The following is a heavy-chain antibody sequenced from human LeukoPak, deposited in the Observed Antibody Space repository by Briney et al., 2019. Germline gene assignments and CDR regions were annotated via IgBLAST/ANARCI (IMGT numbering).Heavy chain of an antibody. CDR2: LSWNSVSI. V-gene: IGHV3-9*01. J-gene: IGHJ4*02. D-gene: IGHD6-13*01. CDR1: GFTFDDYA. CDR3: AKAYRGDRRSSIDY. Sequence: GGSLRLSCAASGFTFDDYAMHWVRQAPGKGLEWVSDLSWNSVSIAYADSVKGRFTISRDNAKNSLYLQMNSLRAEDTALYYCAKAYRGDRRSSIDYWGQGTLVTVSS.